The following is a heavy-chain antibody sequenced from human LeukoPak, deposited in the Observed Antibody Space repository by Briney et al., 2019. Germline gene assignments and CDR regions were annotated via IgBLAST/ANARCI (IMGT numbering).Heavy chain of an antibody. CDR3: ARDRDYGSGSYNRYYYYYMDV. CDR1: GYTFTSYY. Sequence: SVKVSCKASGYTFTSYYMHWVRQAPGQGLEWMGGIVPMLGPGSYAQKFQGRVTITADKSTSTAYMELSSLRSEDTAVYYCARDRDYGSGSYNRYYYYYMDVWGKGTTVTVSS. CDR2: IVPMLGPG. D-gene: IGHD3-10*01. J-gene: IGHJ6*03. V-gene: IGHV1-69*10.